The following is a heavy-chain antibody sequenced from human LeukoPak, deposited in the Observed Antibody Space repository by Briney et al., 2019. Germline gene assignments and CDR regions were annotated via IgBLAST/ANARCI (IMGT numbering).Heavy chain of an antibody. V-gene: IGHV3-21*01. D-gene: IGHD6-13*01. CDR3: AKFIAAPFYFDY. CDR2: ISSSSSYI. Sequence: GGSLRLSCAASGFTFSSYSMDWVRQAPGKGLEWVSSISSSSSYIYYADSVKGRFTISRDNAKNSLYLQMNSLRAEDRAVYYCAKFIAAPFYFDYWGQGTLVTVSS. CDR1: GFTFSSYS. J-gene: IGHJ4*02.